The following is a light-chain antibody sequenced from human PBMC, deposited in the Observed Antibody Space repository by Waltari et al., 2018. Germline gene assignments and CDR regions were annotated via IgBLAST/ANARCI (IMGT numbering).Light chain of an antibody. Sequence: QLLLTQSPSASAPLGPPVKLTCPLSSRHSTNVIAWLQQRPMRGPRYLMKVNSDGTHNKGDEIPDRFAGSRAGAGPYRTSASRQSADEADYYCQTGGDGTWVFGGGNKLTVL. CDR3: QTGGDGTWV. J-gene: IGLJ3*02. CDR1: SRHSTNV. CDR2: VNSDGTH. V-gene: IGLV4-69*01.